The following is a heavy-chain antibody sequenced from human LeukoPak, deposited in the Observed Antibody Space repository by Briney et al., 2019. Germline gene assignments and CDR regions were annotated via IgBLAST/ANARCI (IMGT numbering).Heavy chain of an antibody. D-gene: IGHD3-22*01. CDR1: GFTFSSYA. CDR3: AKVYMYYYDSSGYLDY. V-gene: IGHV3-23*01. J-gene: IGHJ4*02. Sequence: GGSLRLSCAASGFTFSSYAMSWVRQAPGKGLEWVSAISGSGGSTYYADSVKGRFTISRDNSKNTLYLQMNSLRAEDTAVYYCAKVYMYYYDSSGYLDYWGQGTLVTVSS. CDR2: ISGSGGST.